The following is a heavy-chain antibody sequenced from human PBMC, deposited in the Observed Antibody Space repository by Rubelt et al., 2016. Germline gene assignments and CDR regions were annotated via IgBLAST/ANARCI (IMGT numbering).Heavy chain of an antibody. D-gene: IGHD3-10*01. J-gene: IGHJ4*02. Sequence: GWISAYNGNTNYAQKLQGRVTMTTDTSTSTAYMELRSLRSDDTAVYYCARSGPWFGEPFDYWGQGTLVTVSS. CDR2: ISAYNGNT. V-gene: IGHV1-18*01. CDR3: ARSGPWFGEPFDY.